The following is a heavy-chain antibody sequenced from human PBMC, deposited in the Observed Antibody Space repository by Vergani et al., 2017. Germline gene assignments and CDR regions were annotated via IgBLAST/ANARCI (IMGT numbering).Heavy chain of an antibody. CDR3: TRHREXGDTAMVTYYYYCYMDV. CDR1: GFTFSGSA. Sequence: EVQLVESGGGLVQPGGSLKLSCAASGFTFSGSAMHWVRQASGKGLEWVGRIRSKANSYATAYAASVKGRFTISRDDSKNTAYLQMNSLKTEDTAVYYCTRHREXGDTAMVTYYYYCYMDVWGKGTTVTVSS. D-gene: IGHD5-18*01. CDR2: IRSKANSYAT. J-gene: IGHJ6*03. V-gene: IGHV3-73*02.